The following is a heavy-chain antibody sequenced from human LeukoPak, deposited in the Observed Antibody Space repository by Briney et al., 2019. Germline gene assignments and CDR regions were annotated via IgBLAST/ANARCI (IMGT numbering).Heavy chain of an antibody. V-gene: IGHV1-18*01. J-gene: IGHJ4*02. Sequence: ASVKVSCKASGYTFTSYGISWVRQAPGQGLEWMGWISAYNGNTNYAQKLQGRVTMTTDTSTSTAYMELRSLRSDDTAVYYCARTLRYFDWLLPHLGYFDYWGQGTPVTVSS. CDR3: ARTLRYFDWLLPHLGYFDY. CDR2: ISAYNGNT. D-gene: IGHD3-9*01. CDR1: GYTFTSYG.